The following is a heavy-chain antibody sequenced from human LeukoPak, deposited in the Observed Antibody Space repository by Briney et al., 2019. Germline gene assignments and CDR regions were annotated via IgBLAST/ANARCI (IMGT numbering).Heavy chain of an antibody. CDR1: GFTFSSYA. V-gene: IGHV3-30-3*01. J-gene: IGHJ4*02. CDR3: ARELSTGAYFDH. CDR2: ISYDGSNK. D-gene: IGHD1-1*01. Sequence: GRSLSLSCAASGFTFSSYAMHWVRQAPGKGLEWVAVISYDGSNKYYADSVKGRFTISRDNSKNTLYLQMNSLRAADTAVYYCARELSTGAYFDHWGQGTLVTVSS.